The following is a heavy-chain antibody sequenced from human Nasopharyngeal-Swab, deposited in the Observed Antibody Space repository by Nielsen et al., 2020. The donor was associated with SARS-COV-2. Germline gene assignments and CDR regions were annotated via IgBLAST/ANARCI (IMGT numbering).Heavy chain of an antibody. V-gene: IGHV3-23*01. D-gene: IGHD1-14*01. J-gene: IGHJ5*02. CDR2: ISGSGGST. Sequence: GESLKISCAASGFTFSSYAMSWVRQAPGKGLEWVSAISGSGGSTYYADSVKGRFTISRDNSKNTLYLQMNSLRAEDTAVYYCAKSTTGNWFDPWGQGTLVTVSP. CDR3: AKSTTGNWFDP. CDR1: GFTFSSYA.